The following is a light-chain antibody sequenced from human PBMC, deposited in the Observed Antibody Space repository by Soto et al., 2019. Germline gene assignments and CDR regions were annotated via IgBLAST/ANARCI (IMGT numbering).Light chain of an antibody. Sequence: DIHMTQSPSTLSASVGDRVIITCRASQSIGTWLAWFQQKPGKAPKVLISKASTLESGAPSRFSGSGSGTEFTLTISSLQPDDFATYFCQQYNSDFSWTFGQGTKVEIK. CDR2: KAS. CDR3: QQYNSDFSWT. V-gene: IGKV1-5*03. J-gene: IGKJ1*01. CDR1: QSIGTW.